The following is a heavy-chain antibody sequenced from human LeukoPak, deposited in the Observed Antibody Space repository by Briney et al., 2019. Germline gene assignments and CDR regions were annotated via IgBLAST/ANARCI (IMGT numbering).Heavy chain of an antibody. V-gene: IGHV3-11*04. D-gene: IGHD3-10*01. CDR1: GFTFSDYY. CDR3: ARVPLNRFYYYGSGSSWFDP. J-gene: IGHJ5*02. Sequence: GGSLRLSCAASGFTFSDYYMSWIRQAPGKGLEWVSYISSSGSTIYYADSVKGRFTISRDNAKNSLYLQMNSLRAEDTAVYYCARVPLNRFYYYGSGSSWFDPWGQGTLVTVSS. CDR2: ISSSGSTI.